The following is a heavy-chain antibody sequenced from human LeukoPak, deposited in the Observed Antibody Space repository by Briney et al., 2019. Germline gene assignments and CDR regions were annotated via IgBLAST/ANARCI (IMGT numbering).Heavy chain of an antibody. J-gene: IGHJ5*02. V-gene: IGHV4-30-4*08. CDR3: ARWTIFGVA. CDR1: GASISSADYY. CDR2: INYSENT. Sequence: SETLSLTCTASGASISSADYYWSWIRQPPGKGLEWIGYINYSENTYYNPSLKSRLTISVHTSKNQFSLKLTSVTAADTAVYYCARWTIFGVAWGQGTLVTVSS. D-gene: IGHD3-3*01.